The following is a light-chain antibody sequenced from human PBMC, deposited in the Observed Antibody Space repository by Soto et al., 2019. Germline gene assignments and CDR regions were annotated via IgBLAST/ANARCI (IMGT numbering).Light chain of an antibody. CDR3: SSYTTGNTLV. Sequence: QSVLTQPASVSGSPGQSITISCTGTSSDIGIYNYVSWYQQHPGKAPKLMIYEATIRPSGVSNRFSASTSGNTASLTISGLQADDEADYYCSSYTTGNTLVYGTGTKLTVL. J-gene: IGLJ1*01. CDR1: SSDIGIYNY. V-gene: IGLV2-14*01. CDR2: EAT.